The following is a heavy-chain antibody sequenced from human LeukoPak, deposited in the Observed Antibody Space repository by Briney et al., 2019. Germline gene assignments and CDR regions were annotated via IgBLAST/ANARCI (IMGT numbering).Heavy chain of an antibody. CDR1: GFTFSSCE. J-gene: IGHJ4*02. D-gene: IGHD2-21*01. V-gene: IGHV3-48*03. CDR2: ISSSGSTM. CDR3: ARGAPYCGGDCFDY. Sequence: GGSLRLSCAASGFTFSSCEMNWVRQAPGKGLEWVTYISSSGSTMYYADSVKGRFTTSRDNAKNSLYLQMNSLRAEDTAVYYCARGAPYCGGDCFDYWGQGTLVTVSS.